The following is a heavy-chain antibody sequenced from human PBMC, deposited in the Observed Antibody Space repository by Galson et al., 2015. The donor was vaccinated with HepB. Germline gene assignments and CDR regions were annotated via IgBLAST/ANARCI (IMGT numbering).Heavy chain of an antibody. CDR1: GYSFTSYW. V-gene: IGHV5-51*01. CDR3: ARRPNYSNGWYYYFDY. D-gene: IGHD6-19*01. Sequence: QSGAEVKKPGESLKISCKGSGYSFTSYWIGWVRQMPGKGLEWMGIIYPGDSDTRYSPSFQGQVTISADKSISTAYLQWSSLKASDTAMYYCARRPNYSNGWYYYFDYWGQGTLVTVSS. J-gene: IGHJ4*02. CDR2: IYPGDSDT.